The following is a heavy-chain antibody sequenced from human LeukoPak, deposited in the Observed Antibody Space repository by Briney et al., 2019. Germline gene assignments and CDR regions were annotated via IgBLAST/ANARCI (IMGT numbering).Heavy chain of an antibody. CDR2: ISISSTI. Sequence: GALRLSCAASGSTFSRYSMNWVRQAPGKGLEWVSYISISSTIYYADSVKGRFTISRDSATNSLYLQMNSLRAEDTAVYYCARGQYCSSTSCLSSYYYYMDVWGKGTTVTVSS. J-gene: IGHJ6*03. D-gene: IGHD2-2*01. V-gene: IGHV3-48*01. CDR1: GSTFSRYS. CDR3: ARGQYCSSTSCLSSYYYYMDV.